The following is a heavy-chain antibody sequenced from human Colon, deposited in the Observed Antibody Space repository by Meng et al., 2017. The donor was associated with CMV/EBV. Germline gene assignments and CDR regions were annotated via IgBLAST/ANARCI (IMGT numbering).Heavy chain of an antibody. CDR1: GFTFSSYG. CDR2: IRYDGSNK. J-gene: IGHJ4*02. D-gene: IGHD3-3*01. V-gene: IGHV3-30*02. Sequence: GESLKISCAASGFTFSSYGMHWVRQAPGKGLEWVAFIRYDGSNKYYADSVKGRFTISRDNSKNTLYLQMNSLRADDTAVYYCAKGADFHDFWSGFAYWGQGAVVTVSS. CDR3: AKGADFHDFWSGFAY.